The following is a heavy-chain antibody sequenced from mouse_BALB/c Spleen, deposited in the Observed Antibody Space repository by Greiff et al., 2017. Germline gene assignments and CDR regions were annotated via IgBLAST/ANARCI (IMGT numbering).Heavy chain of an antibody. CDR1: GFAFSSYD. Sequence: EVKVVESGGGLVKPGGSLKLSCAASGFAFSSYDMSWVRQTPEKRLEWVAYISSGGGSTYYPDTVKGRFTISRDNAKNTLYLQMSSLKSEDTAMYYCARHYYGSRSFDYWGQGTTLTVSS. D-gene: IGHD1-1*01. J-gene: IGHJ2*01. CDR2: ISSGGGST. CDR3: ARHYYGSRSFDY. V-gene: IGHV5-12-1*01.